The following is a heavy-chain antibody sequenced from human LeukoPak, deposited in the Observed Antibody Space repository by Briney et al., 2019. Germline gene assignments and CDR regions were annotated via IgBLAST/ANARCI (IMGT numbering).Heavy chain of an antibody. CDR1: GGSLSNYY. V-gene: IGHV4-59*01. CDR3: ARGKYIYDSRPVAGWYFDY. D-gene: IGHD3-22*01. CDR2: ISYSGSA. J-gene: IGHJ4*02. Sequence: SETLSLTCTVSGGSLSNYYWTWIRQPPGKGLEWIGYISYSGSANYNPPLKSRLTISVGSSKNRFFLNLSSVTAADTAVYYCARGKYIYDSRPVAGWYFDYWGQGTLVTVSS.